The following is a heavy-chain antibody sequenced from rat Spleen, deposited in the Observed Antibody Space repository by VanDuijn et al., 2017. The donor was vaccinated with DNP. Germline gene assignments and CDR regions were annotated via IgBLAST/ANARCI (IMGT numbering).Heavy chain of an antibody. J-gene: IGHJ1*01. D-gene: IGHD1-11*01. CDR2: ISYSGST. Sequence: EVQLQESGPGLVKPSQSLSLTCSVTHYSITSNYWAWIRKFPGNNLEWMGYISYSGSTSFNPSLKSRISITRDTSKNQFFLQLNSVTTEDTATYYCARGLNYGGYNYYWYFDFWGPGTMVTVSS. CDR3: ARGLNYGGYNYYWYFDF. V-gene: IGHV3-1*01. CDR1: HYSITSNY.